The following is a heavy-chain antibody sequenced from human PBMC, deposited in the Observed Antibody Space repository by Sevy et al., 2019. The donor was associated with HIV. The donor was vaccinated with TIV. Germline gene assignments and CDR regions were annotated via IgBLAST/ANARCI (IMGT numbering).Heavy chain of an antibody. D-gene: IGHD5-18*01. Sequence: ASVKVSCKVSGYTLTELSMHWVRQAPGKGLEWMGGFDPEDGETIYAQKFQGRVTMTEDTSTDTAYMELSSLRSEDTAVYYCATRNHFSVPHHYFRGYSYGYWWFDPWGQGTLVTVSS. J-gene: IGHJ5*02. CDR1: GYTLTELS. CDR2: FDPEDGET. CDR3: ATRNHFSVPHHYFRGYSYGYWWFDP. V-gene: IGHV1-24*01.